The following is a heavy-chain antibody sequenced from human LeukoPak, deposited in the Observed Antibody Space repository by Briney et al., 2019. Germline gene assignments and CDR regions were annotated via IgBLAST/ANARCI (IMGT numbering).Heavy chain of an antibody. J-gene: IGHJ6*02. Sequence: ASVKVSCKASGYTFTSYGISWVRQAPGQGLKWMGWISAYNGNTNYAQKLQGRVTMTTDTSTSTAYMELRSLRSDDTAVYCCARDRQVPAAIYYYYYGMDVWGHGTTVTVSS. V-gene: IGHV1-18*01. CDR3: ARDRQVPAAIYYYYYGMDV. CDR2: ISAYNGNT. D-gene: IGHD2-2*01. CDR1: GYTFTSYG.